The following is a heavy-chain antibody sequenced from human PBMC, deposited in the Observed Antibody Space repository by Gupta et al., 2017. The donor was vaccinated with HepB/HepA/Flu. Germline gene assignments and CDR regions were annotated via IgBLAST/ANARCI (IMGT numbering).Heavy chain of an antibody. V-gene: IGHV3-43*02. CDR3: AKDIIAGVRTGYYYYGMDV. D-gene: IGHD2-21*01. CDR2: ISGDGGST. Sequence: EVQLVESGGGVVQPGGSLRLSCAASGFTFDDYAMHWVRQAPGKGLEWVSLISGDGGSTYYADSVKGRFTISRDNSKNSLYLQMNSLRTEDTALYYCAKDIIAGVRTGYYYYGMDVWGQGTTVTVSS. J-gene: IGHJ6*02. CDR1: GFTFDDYA.